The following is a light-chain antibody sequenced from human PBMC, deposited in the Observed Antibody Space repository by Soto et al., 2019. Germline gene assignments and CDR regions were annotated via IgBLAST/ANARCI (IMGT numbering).Light chain of an antibody. CDR1: QSLLYGSNNKNY. V-gene: IGKV4-1*01. CDR2: WAT. CDR3: QQYYSSPS. J-gene: IGKJ4*01. Sequence: DIVMTQSPDSLAVSLGERATINCKSSQSLLYGSNNKNYIAWYQHRPGQPPTLLIYWATTRESGVPDRFSGSVSGTDFTLTISSLQAEDVAVYYSQQYYSSPSFGGGTKVEIK.